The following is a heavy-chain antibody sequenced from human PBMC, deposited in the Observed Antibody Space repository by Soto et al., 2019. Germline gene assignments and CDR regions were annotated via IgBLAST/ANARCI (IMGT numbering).Heavy chain of an antibody. CDR1: GYSFTRYG. D-gene: IGHD3-16*01. V-gene: IGHV1-18*01. CDR2: INAYNGNT. Sequence: QVHLVQSGAEVKNPGASVKVSCKASGYSFTRYGIGWARQAPGQGLEWMGWINAYNGNTNYAQNLQGRHTLNTDTSTTTAYMELRSLRSNDTAIYYCAMVDVYVTPSPQDVWGQGTTVTVSS. CDR3: AMVDVYVTPSPQDV. J-gene: IGHJ6*02.